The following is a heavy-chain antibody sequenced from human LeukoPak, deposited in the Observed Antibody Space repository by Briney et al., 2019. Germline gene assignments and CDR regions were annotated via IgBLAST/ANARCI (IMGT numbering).Heavy chain of an antibody. Sequence: SETLSLTCTVSGGSISSYYWSWIRQPPGKGLEWIGYIYYSGSTNYNSSLQSRVTISVDKSNNHFSLRLSSVTVADTAVYYCARYYYYYMDVWGKGTTVTVSS. CDR1: GGSISSYY. J-gene: IGHJ6*03. CDR3: ARYYYYYMDV. CDR2: IYYSGST. V-gene: IGHV4-59*12.